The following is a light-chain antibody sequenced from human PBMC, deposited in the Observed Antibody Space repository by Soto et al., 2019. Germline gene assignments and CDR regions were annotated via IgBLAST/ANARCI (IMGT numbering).Light chain of an antibody. CDR3: QQLNTLPFT. Sequence: EIVMTQSPATLSVSPGEGATLSCRASQSVSSKLAWYQQKPGQAPRLLIYGASTRATGIPARFSGSGSGTEFTLTISGLLPEDFATYHCQQLNTLPFTFGQGTRLEIK. CDR1: QSVSSK. CDR2: GAS. V-gene: IGKV3-15*01. J-gene: IGKJ5*01.